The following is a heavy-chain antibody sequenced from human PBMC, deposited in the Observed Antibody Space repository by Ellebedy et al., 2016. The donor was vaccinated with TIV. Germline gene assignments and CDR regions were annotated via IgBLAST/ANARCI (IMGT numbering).Heavy chain of an antibody. CDR3: AKRGPGDYDGMNV. Sequence: GESLKISCAASGFTLSSYSMKCVRQAPGKGLEWVSYISSSISTIYYADSVKGRFTISRDNAKNSLYLQMTSMRDEETAVYYCAKRGPGDYDGMNVWGQGTTVTVSS. CDR2: ISSSISTI. D-gene: IGHD4-17*01. V-gene: IGHV3-48*02. CDR1: GFTLSSYS. J-gene: IGHJ6*02.